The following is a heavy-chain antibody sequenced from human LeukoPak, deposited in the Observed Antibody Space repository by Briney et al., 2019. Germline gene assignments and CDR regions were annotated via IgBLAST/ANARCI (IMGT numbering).Heavy chain of an antibody. J-gene: IGHJ4*02. CDR1: GFTFSSYA. CDR2: ISGSGGST. V-gene: IGHV3-23*01. CDR3: VKRQCSGGSCYFIDY. Sequence: GGSLRLSCAASGFTFSSYAMTGVRQAPGKGLEWVSVISGSGGSTYYADSVKGRFTNSRDNSKNTVYLQMNSLRVEDTAVYYCVKRQCSGGSCYFIDYWGQGTLVTVSS. D-gene: IGHD2-15*01.